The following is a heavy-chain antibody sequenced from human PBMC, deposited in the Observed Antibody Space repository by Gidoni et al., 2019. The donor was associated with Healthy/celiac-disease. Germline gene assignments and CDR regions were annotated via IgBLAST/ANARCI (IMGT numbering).Heavy chain of an antibody. D-gene: IGHD6-13*01. CDR3: ARVSGAAADPFDY. J-gene: IGHJ4*02. Sequence: QVQLQESGPGLVKPSEPLSLTCPVPGGSISSYYWSWIRQPARKGLEWIGRIDTSGSTNYNPSLKSRVTRSVDTSKNQFSLKLSSVTAADTAVYYCARVSGAAADPFDYWGQGTLVTVSS. CDR2: IDTSGST. V-gene: IGHV4-4*07. CDR1: GGSISSYY.